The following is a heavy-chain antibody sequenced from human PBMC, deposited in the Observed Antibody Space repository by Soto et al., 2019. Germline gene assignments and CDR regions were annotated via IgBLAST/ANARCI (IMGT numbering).Heavy chain of an antibody. Sequence: QVQLVESGGGVVQPGRSLRLSCAASGFTFSSYGMHWVRQAPGKGLEWVAVIWYDGSNKYYADSVKGRFTISRDNSKITLYLQMNSLRAEDTAVYYCARDLTGYYDSSGSIDYWGQGTLVTVSS. J-gene: IGHJ4*02. CDR2: IWYDGSNK. D-gene: IGHD3-22*01. CDR3: ARDLTGYYDSSGSIDY. V-gene: IGHV3-33*01. CDR1: GFTFSSYG.